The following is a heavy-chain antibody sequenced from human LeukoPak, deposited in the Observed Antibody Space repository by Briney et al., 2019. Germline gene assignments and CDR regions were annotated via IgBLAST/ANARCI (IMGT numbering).Heavy chain of an antibody. CDR1: GYTFTGYY. Sequence: ASVKVSCKXSGYTFTGYYMHWVRQAPGQGLEWMGRINPNSGGTNYAQKFQGRVTMTRDTSISTAYMELSRLRSDDTAVYYCAREVVVVAENWFDPWGQGTLVTVSS. CDR2: INPNSGGT. J-gene: IGHJ5*02. D-gene: IGHD2-15*01. V-gene: IGHV1-2*06. CDR3: AREVVVVAENWFDP.